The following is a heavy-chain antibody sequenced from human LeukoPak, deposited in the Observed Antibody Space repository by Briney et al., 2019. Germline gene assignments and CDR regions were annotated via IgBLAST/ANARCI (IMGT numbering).Heavy chain of an antibody. D-gene: IGHD1-26*01. CDR1: GFTFSSYA. Sequence: PGGSLRLSCAASGFTFSSYAMNWVRQAPGKGLEWVSAINSGGVNTYYADSVKGRFTISRDNSKNTLYLQMNSLRAEDTAVYYCAKDTTHSGSHGIDYWGQGTLVIVSS. CDR2: INSGGVNT. J-gene: IGHJ4*02. V-gene: IGHV3-23*01. CDR3: AKDTTHSGSHGIDY.